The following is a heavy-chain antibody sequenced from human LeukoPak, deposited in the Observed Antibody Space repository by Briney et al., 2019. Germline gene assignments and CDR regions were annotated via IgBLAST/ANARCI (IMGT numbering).Heavy chain of an antibody. Sequence: GGSLRLSCAASGFIFTAYGMTWVRQPPGKGLESVANINRGGREKYYVDSVKGRFTISRDNAKTSVFLEMNSLRVEDTGVYYCARGRGADYWGQGTLITVS. CDR1: GFIFTAYG. CDR3: ARGRGADY. D-gene: IGHD3-10*01. CDR2: INRGGREK. J-gene: IGHJ4*02. V-gene: IGHV3-7*04.